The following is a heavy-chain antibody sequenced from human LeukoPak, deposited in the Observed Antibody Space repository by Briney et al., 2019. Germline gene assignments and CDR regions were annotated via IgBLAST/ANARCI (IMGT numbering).Heavy chain of an antibody. CDR3: ATGDSSGWYGVFDY. CDR1: GYTLTELS. D-gene: IGHD6-19*01. CDR2: FDPEDGET. Sequence: ASVKVSCKVSGYTLTELSMHWVRQAPGKGLEWMGGFDPEDGETIYAQKFQGRVTMTEDTSTDTAYMELSSLRSEDTAVYYCATGDSSGWYGVFDYWGQGTLVTVSS. V-gene: IGHV1-24*01. J-gene: IGHJ4*02.